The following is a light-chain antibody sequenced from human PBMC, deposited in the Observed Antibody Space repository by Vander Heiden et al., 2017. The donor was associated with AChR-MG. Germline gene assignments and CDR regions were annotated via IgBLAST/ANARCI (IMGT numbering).Light chain of an antibody. Sequence: EIVMTQSPATLSVSPGARATLSCRASQSVSSNLAWYQQKPGQAPRLLIYGASTRATGIPARVSGSGSGTEFTLTIRSLQSEDFAVYYCQQYNNWPPWTFGQGTKVEI. J-gene: IGKJ1*01. CDR3: QQYNNWPPWT. CDR2: GAS. V-gene: IGKV3-15*01. CDR1: QSVSSN.